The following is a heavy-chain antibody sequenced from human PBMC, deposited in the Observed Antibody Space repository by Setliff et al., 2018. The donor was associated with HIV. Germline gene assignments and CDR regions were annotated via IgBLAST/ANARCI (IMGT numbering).Heavy chain of an antibody. D-gene: IGHD3-10*01. CDR2: IDWDDAK. V-gene: IGHV2-5*02. J-gene: IGHJ3*02. CDR1: GLSLSTRGVG. CDR3: VHRHPYGSDAFEI. Sequence: GSGPTLVNPTQTPTLTCTFSGLSLSTRGVGVGWIRQPPGKALDWLALIDWDDAKRYSPSLKTMLAITKATAKNQVVLTMTNMDPVDTATYFWVHRHPYGSDAFEIWGQGTMVTVSS.